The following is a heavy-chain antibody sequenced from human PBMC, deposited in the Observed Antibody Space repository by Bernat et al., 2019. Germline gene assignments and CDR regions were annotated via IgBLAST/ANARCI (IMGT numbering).Heavy chain of an antibody. Sequence: QVQLQESGPGLVKPSETLSLTCSVSGGSITNSNYYWTWVHQPPGKGLEWIGSLSYGGGSSNNQSLRSRVTISMDTSKNQFYLKLSSATAADTAVYFCARRTETFDIWGQGTLVTVS. CDR2: LSYGGGS. D-gene: IGHD3/OR15-3a*01. J-gene: IGHJ3*02. CDR3: ARRTETFDI. V-gene: IGHV4-39*01. CDR1: GGSITNSNYY.